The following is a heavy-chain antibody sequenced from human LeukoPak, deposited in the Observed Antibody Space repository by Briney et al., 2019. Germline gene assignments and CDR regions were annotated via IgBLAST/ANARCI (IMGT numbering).Heavy chain of an antibody. CDR2: ISSSSSYI. CDR3: ARVAMVRGVILYYGMDV. J-gene: IGHJ6*02. V-gene: IGHV3-21*01. CDR1: EFTFSSYS. Sequence: GGSLRLSCVASEFTFSSYSMNWVRQAPGKGLEWVSSISSSSSYIYYADSVKGRFTISRDNAKNSLYLQMNSLRAEDTAVYYCARVAMVRGVILYYGMDVWGQGTTVTVSS. D-gene: IGHD3-10*01.